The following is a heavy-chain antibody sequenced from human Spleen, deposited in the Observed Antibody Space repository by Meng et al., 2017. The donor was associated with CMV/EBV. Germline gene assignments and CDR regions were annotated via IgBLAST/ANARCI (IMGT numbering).Heavy chain of an antibody. Sequence: ARSSTSTGFSLGWVRQPPGKRPEWIGSIYHSRSTYYNSSLNSHITMTIDTSNNQFTLKLTSVTATDTAVYYCARGGASSWYCFFDYWGRGTLVTVSS. J-gene: IGHJ4*02. D-gene: IGHD6-13*01. CDR2: IYHSRST. CDR1: ARSSTSTGFS. CDR3: ARGGASSWYCFFDY. V-gene: IGHV4-39*01.